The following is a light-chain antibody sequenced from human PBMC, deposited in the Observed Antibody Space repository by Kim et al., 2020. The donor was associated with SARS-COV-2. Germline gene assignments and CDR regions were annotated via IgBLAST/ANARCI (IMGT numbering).Light chain of an antibody. CDR1: SLRNYH. J-gene: IGLJ3*02. CDR2: NKD. V-gene: IGLV3-19*01. CDR3: NSRDTSGNLWV. Sequence: ALGQTVRITCQGNSLRNYHASWYQQRPGQAPVLVIYNKDNRPSGIPDRFSGSSSVETASLTITGARAEDEADYYCNSRDTSGNLWVFGGGTQLTVL.